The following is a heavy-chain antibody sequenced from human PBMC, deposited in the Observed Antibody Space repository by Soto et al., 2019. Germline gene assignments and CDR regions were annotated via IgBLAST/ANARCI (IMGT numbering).Heavy chain of an antibody. CDR2: IYYSGST. J-gene: IGHJ4*02. Sequence: SETLSLTCTVSGGSISSGGYYWSWIRQHPGRGLEWIGYIYYSGSTYYNPSLKSRVTISVDTSKNQFSLKLSSVTAADTAVYYCARGVIAVAGYHFDFRGQGALVTVSS. CDR1: GGSISSGGYY. V-gene: IGHV4-31*03. CDR3: ARGVIAVAGYHFDF. D-gene: IGHD6-19*01.